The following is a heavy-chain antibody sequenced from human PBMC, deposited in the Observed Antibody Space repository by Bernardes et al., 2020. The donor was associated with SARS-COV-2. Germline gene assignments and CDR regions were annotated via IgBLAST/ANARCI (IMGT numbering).Heavy chain of an antibody. D-gene: IGHD3-3*01. CDR3: AREDDEWLES. CDR1: GFTFRDYT. V-gene: IGHV3-33*01. J-gene: IGHJ5*01. CDR2: IWHDGSRE. Sequence: VGSLILSCAASGFTFRDYTMHWVRQAPGKGLEWVAVIWHDGSREYYVDSVKGRFAISRDNSNNTLYLQMNNLRVEDTALYRCAREDDEWLESWGQGTLVTFSS.